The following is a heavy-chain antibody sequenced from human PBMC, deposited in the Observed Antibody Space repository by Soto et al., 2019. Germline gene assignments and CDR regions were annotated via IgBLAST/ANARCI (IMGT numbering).Heavy chain of an antibody. CDR1: GFSFSNYA. CDR2: VWDDGSNK. D-gene: IGHD6-13*01. J-gene: IGHJ6*02. V-gene: IGHV3-33*08. CDR3: AREVAAAGTGRQTYYYYGMDV. Sequence: PGGSLRLSCAASGFSFSNYAMTWVRQAPGKGLEWVAVVWDDGSNKYYADSVKGRFTISRDNSKNTLYLQMNSLRAEDTAVYYCAREVAAAGTGRQTYYYYGMDVWGQGTTVTVSS.